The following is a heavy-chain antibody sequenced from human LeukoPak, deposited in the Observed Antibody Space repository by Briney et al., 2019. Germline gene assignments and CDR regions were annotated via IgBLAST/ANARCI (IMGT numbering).Heavy chain of an antibody. CDR1: GFTFSSYG. J-gene: IGHJ4*02. Sequence: GGSLRLSCAASGFTFSSYGMSWVRQAPGKVLEWVSAISGSGGTTYYADSVKGRFTISRDNSMNTLYLQMNSLRAEDTAVYSCAKDRLGALLYFDSWGQGTLVTVSS. CDR3: AKDRLGALLYFDS. CDR2: ISGSGGTT. V-gene: IGHV3-23*01. D-gene: IGHD1-26*01.